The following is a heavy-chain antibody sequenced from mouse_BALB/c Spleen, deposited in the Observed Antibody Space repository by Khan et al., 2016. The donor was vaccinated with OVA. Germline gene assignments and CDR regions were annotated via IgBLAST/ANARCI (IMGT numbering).Heavy chain of an antibody. CDR3: AMDRYYGSSPDWFAY. V-gene: IGHV5-9-4*01. Sequence: EVELVESGGGLVKPGGSLKLSCATSGFTFSSYAMSWVRQTPEKRLEWVAEISRGGNNTYYFDTVTGRFTISRDNAKDTLYLEMSSLRSEDTAMYYCAMDRYYGSSPDWFAYWGQGTLVTVSA. CDR2: ISRGGNNT. CDR1: GFTFSSYA. D-gene: IGHD1-1*01. J-gene: IGHJ3*01.